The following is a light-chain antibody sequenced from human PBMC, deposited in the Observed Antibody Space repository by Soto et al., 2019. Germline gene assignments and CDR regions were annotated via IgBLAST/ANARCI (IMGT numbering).Light chain of an antibody. CDR1: ENVRNNY. CDR2: GAS. CDR3: QQYGSSPLT. V-gene: IGKV3-20*01. J-gene: IGKJ4*01. Sequence: EIVLTQSPGTLSLSQGERATLSCRASENVRNNYLAWYQQKPGQAPRLLISGASKRATGIPDRFSGSGSGTDFTLTIYRLEPEDFAVYFCQQYGSSPLTFGGGTQVDIK.